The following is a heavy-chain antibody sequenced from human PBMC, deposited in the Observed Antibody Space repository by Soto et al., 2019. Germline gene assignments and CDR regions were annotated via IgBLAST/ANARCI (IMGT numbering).Heavy chain of an antibody. CDR2: IYWDDDK. Sequence: QITLNESGPTPVKPRQTLTLTCTFSGFSLTTSGVGVGWIRQSPGKAPEWRALIYWDDDKRYSPSLKSRLTITNDTSKNQGVLTMADLDPTDTATYYCAHRVLRTVFGLVTTTAIYFYFWGQGTPVAVSS. V-gene: IGHV2-5*02. CDR1: GFSLTTSGVG. CDR3: AHRVLRTVFGLVTTTAIYFYF. D-gene: IGHD3-3*01. J-gene: IGHJ4*02.